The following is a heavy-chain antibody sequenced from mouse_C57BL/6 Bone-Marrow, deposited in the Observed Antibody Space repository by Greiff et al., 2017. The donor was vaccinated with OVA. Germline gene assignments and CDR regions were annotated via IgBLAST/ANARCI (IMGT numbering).Heavy chain of an antibody. CDR3: TTSYYGNYCDY. J-gene: IGHJ2*01. D-gene: IGHD2-10*01. V-gene: IGHV14-4*01. CDR2: IDPENGDT. CDR1: GFNIKDDY. Sequence: LVESGAELVRPGASVKLSCTASGFNIKDDYMHWVKQRPEQGLEWIGWIDPENGDTEYASKFQGKATITADTTSNTAYLQLSSLTSEDTAVYYCTTSYYGNYCDYWGQGTTLTVSS.